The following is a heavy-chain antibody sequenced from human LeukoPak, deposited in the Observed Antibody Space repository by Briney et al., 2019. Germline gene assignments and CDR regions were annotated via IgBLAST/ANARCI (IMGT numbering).Heavy chain of an antibody. V-gene: IGHV3-30*02. CDR2: IRFDGSTK. CDR1: GITFRSSS. J-gene: IGHJ4*02. CDR3: AQPDF. Sequence: HAGGPLRLSCVASGITFRSSSMHWVRQAPGKGLEWLAFIRFDGSTKYYADSEKGRFTVSRDNSKSTLYLQMNSLRAEDTAVYYCAQPDFWGQGTLVTVSS.